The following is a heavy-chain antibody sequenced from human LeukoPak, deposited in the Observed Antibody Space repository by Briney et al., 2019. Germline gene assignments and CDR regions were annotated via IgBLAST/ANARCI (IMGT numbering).Heavy chain of an antibody. Sequence: ASVKVSCKASVYTFTSCDINWVRQATGQGLVGMGWVNPNSGNTGYGQSFQGRITMTRDISIGTAYMELSNLTSEDTAIYYCTRGSSGRRDNWGQGTLVTVSA. D-gene: IGHD6-19*01. V-gene: IGHV1-8*01. CDR3: TRGSSGRRDN. CDR1: VYTFTSCD. J-gene: IGHJ4*02. CDR2: VNPNSGNT.